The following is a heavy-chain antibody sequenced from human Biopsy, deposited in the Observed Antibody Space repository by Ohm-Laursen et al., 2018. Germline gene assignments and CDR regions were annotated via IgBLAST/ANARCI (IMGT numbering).Heavy chain of an antibody. CDR2: ISWSSDSI. D-gene: IGHD3-22*01. J-gene: IGHJ3*02. CDR3: TKNTQWEGSGYLDAFHI. Sequence: SLRLSCAASGLRFDNTGMHWVRQGPGKGLEWVAGISWSSDSITYAKSVTGRFTISRDNGENSLYLQMNSLRPEDTALYYCTKNTQWEGSGYLDAFHIWGHGATVTVSS. CDR1: GLRFDNTG. V-gene: IGHV3-9*01.